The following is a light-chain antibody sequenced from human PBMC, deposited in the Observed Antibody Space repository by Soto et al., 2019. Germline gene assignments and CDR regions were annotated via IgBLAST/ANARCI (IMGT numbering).Light chain of an antibody. J-gene: IGKJ1*01. Sequence: EIVMTQSPATLSVSPGERATLSCRAGQSIRTSLAWYQHKPGQLPRLLIYGASTRATGVPARFSGSGSGTEFTLTISSLQSEDFAVYYCLQYGHWRTFGQGTKVEI. CDR1: QSIRTS. V-gene: IGKV3-15*01. CDR3: LQYGHWRT. CDR2: GAS.